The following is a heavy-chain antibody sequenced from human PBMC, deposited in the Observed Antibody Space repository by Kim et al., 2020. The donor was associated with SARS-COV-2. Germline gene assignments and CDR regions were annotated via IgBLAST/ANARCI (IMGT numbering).Heavy chain of an antibody. D-gene: IGHD6-6*01. J-gene: IGHJ6*02. V-gene: IGHV3-30*18. CDR3: AKTSIAARPPYYYGMDV. Sequence: GGSLRLSCAASGFTFSSYGMHWVRQAPGKGLEWVAVISYDGSNKYYADSVKGRFTISRDNSKNTLYLQMNSLRAEDTAVYYCAKTSIAARPPYYYGMDVWGQGTTVTVSS. CDR2: ISYDGSNK. CDR1: GFTFSSYG.